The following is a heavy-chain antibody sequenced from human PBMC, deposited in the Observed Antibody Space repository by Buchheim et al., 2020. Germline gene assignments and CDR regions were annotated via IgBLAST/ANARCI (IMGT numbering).Heavy chain of an antibody. CDR2: VSAFNGRT. J-gene: IGHJ4*02. V-gene: IGHV1-18*03. CDR3: TRGSVTVDY. CDR1: GYEFTTYG. D-gene: IGHD4-11*01. Sequence: QVQLVQSGPEVKKPGASVTVSCRSSGYEFTTYGITWVRQAPGQGLEWLGWVSAFNGRTDYAQKVQGRVPMTTDTSTSTVNMELRSLRSDDMAVYYCTRGSVTVDYWGQGTL.